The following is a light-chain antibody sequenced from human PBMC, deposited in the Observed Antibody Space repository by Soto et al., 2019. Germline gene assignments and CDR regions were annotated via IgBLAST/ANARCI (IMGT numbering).Light chain of an antibody. CDR2: EVS. J-gene: IGLJ1*01. CDR1: SSDVGGYNY. CDR3: SSYTSSSTYV. V-gene: IGLV2-14*01. Sequence: QSALTQPASVSGSPGQSITISCTGTSSDVGGYNYVSWYQQHPGKAPKLMIYEVSNRPSGVSNRFSGSKSGNTDSLTISGLHAEDEADYYCSSYTSSSTYVFGTGTKVTVL.